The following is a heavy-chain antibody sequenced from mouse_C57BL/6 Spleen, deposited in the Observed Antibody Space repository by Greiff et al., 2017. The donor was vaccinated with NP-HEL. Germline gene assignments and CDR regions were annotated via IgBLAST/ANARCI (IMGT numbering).Heavy chain of an antibody. D-gene: IGHD2-3*01. CDR1: GFTFTSYW. CDR3: ARIGFYAGYGGGMFAY. V-gene: IGHV1-55*01. CDR2: IYPGSGGT. J-gene: IGHJ3*01. Sequence: QVQLQQPGAELVKPGASVKMSCKASGFTFTSYWITWVKQSPGQSLEWIGDIYPGSGGTNYNEKFKSKATLTVDTSSSTAYMQLSSLTSEDSAVYYGARIGFYAGYGGGMFAYWGQGTLVTVSA.